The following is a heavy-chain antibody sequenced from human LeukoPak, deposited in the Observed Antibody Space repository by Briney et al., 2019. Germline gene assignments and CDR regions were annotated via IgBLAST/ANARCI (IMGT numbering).Heavy chain of an antibody. CDR1: GYSISSGYY. CDR3: ARDIVVVVAASYFDY. CDR2: IYHSGST. Sequence: SETLSLTCAVSGYSISSGYYWGWIRQPPGKGLEWIGSIYHSGSTYYNPSLKSRVTISVDTPKNQFSLKLSSVTAADTAVYYCARDIVVVVAASYFDYWGQGTLVTVSS. V-gene: IGHV4-38-2*02. D-gene: IGHD2-15*01. J-gene: IGHJ4*02.